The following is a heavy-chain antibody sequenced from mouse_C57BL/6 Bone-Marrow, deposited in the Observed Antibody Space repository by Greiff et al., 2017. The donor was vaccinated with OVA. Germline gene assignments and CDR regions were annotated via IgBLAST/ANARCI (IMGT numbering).Heavy chain of an antibody. J-gene: IGHJ1*03. CDR1: GFTFSSYT. Sequence: EVMLVESGGGLVKPGGSLKLSCAASGFTFSSYTMSWVRQTPEKRLEWVATISGGGGNTYYPDSVKGRSTISRDTDKNTLYLQMSSLRSEDTAFYYCARNYYGSCFDVWGTGTTVTVSS. D-gene: IGHD1-1*01. CDR3: ARNYYGSCFDV. CDR2: ISGGGGNT. V-gene: IGHV5-9*01.